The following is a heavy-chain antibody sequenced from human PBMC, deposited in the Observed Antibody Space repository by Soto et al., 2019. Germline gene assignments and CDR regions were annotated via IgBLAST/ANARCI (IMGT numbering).Heavy chain of an antibody. J-gene: IGHJ4*02. Sequence: ASVKVSCKASGYTFTNYGIAWVRQAPGQGLEWMGWISAYSGSTDYAPKLQGRVTMTKDTSTSTVYMELRDLRSADTAVYYCTRDRLTLTTSLIFDYWGQGTLVTVS. CDR2: ISAYSGST. CDR3: TRDRLTLTTSLIFDY. CDR1: GYTFTNYG. D-gene: IGHD4-4*01. V-gene: IGHV1-18*01.